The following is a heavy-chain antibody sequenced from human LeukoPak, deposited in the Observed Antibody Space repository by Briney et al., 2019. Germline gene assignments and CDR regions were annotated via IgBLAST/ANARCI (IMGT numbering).Heavy chain of an antibody. Sequence: SETPSLTCTVSGGSISSESFYWNWIRQPAGKGLEWIGRMYPNGNFNYNPSLKSRVTISIDTSKNQFSLKLTSVTAADTAVYYCARGAGQWLGPFDPWGQGILVTVSS. CDR2: MYPNGNF. J-gene: IGHJ5*02. D-gene: IGHD6-19*01. V-gene: IGHV4-61*02. CDR3: ARGAGQWLGPFDP. CDR1: GGSISSESFY.